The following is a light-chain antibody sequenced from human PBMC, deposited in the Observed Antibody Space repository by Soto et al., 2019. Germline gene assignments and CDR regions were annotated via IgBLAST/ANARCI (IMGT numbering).Light chain of an antibody. Sequence: DIQMTQSPSSVSASVGDRVTITCRASQGISSWLDWYQQKPGNAPKLLIYAASSLQSGVASRFSGSGSGTDFTLFISSLQREDFAAYYCQQANSVPFVGGGTKVEIK. V-gene: IGKV1-12*01. CDR1: QGISSW. CDR2: AAS. CDR3: QQANSVPF. J-gene: IGKJ4*01.